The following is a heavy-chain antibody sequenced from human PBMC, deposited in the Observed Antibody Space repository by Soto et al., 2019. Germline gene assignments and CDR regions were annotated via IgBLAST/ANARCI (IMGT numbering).Heavy chain of an antibody. CDR2: ISYDGSNK. D-gene: IGHD3-22*01. V-gene: IGHV3-30-3*01. J-gene: IGHJ6*02. CDR1: GFTFSSYA. Sequence: PGGSLRLSCAASGFTFSSYAMHWVRQAPGKGLEWVAVISYDGSNKYYADSVKGRFTISRDNSKNTLYLQMNSLRAEDTAVYYCARENTTYYYDSSGYRYYYYYGMDVWGQGTTVTVSS. CDR3: ARENTTYYYDSSGYRYYYYYGMDV.